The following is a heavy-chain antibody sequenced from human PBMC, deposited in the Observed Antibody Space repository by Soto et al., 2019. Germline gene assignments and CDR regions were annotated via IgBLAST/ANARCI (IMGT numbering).Heavy chain of an antibody. Sequence: PGGSLRLSCAASGFTFSSYSMNWVRQAPGKGLEWVSSISSSSSYIYYADSVKGRFTISRDNAKNSLYLQMNSLRAEDTAVYYCARPIPHKYHYDSSGYYDYYGMDVWGHGTTVTVSS. CDR2: ISSSSSYI. J-gene: IGHJ6*02. CDR1: GFTFSSYS. D-gene: IGHD3-22*01. CDR3: ARPIPHKYHYDSSGYYDYYGMDV. V-gene: IGHV3-21*01.